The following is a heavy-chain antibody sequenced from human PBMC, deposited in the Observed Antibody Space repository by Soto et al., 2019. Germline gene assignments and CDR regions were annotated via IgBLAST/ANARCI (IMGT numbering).Heavy chain of an antibody. CDR3: ARALGIAAAGTVDAFDI. CDR2: ISYDGSNK. Sequence: PGGSLRLSCAASGFTFSSYAMHWVRQAPGKGLEWVAVISYDGSNKYYADSVKGRFTISRDNSKNTLYLQMNSLRAEDTAVYYCARALGIAAAGTVDAFDIWGQGTMVTVSS. V-gene: IGHV3-30-3*01. J-gene: IGHJ3*02. D-gene: IGHD6-13*01. CDR1: GFTFSSYA.